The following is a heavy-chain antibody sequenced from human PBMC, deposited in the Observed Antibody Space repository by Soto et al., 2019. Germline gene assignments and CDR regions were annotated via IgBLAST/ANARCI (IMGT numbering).Heavy chain of an antibody. CDR3: LAGDYN. D-gene: IGHD4-17*01. Sequence: EVQLVESGGDLVQPGGSLRLSCAASGITFSSHAMNWVRQAPGKGLEWVASIRATGVTYYADSVKGRFIISRDNAKDSLFLQMDSLRVEDKAVYYCLAGDYNWGQGTLVTVSS. V-gene: IGHV3-48*01. CDR1: GITFSSHA. J-gene: IGHJ4*02. CDR2: IRATGVT.